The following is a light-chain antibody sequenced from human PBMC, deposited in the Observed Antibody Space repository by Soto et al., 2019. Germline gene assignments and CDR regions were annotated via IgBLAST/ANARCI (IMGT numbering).Light chain of an antibody. J-gene: IGKJ4*01. Sequence: EIVLTQSPATLSLSPGERATLFCWASQSVSTNYVAWYQQKPGLAPRLLIYDASSRAAGISHRFSGSGSGTDFTLTISRLEPEDFAVYYCQQYGSSPSFGGGTKVDI. V-gene: IGKV3D-20*01. CDR2: DAS. CDR1: QSVSTNY. CDR3: QQYGSSPS.